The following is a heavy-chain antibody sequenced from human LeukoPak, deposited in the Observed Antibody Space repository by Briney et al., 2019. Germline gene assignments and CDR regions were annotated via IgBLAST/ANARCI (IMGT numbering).Heavy chain of an antibody. J-gene: IGHJ6*03. Sequence: SETLSLTCAVYGGSFSGDFWNWIRQPPGQGLEWIGEINHSGITDYNPSLKSRVTISVDTSKNQFSLKLSSVTAADTAVYYCARESSSWYRTYYYYYMDVWGKGTTVTVSS. CDR3: ARESSSWYRTYYYYYMDV. CDR2: INHSGIT. CDR1: GGSFSGDF. D-gene: IGHD6-13*01. V-gene: IGHV4-34*01.